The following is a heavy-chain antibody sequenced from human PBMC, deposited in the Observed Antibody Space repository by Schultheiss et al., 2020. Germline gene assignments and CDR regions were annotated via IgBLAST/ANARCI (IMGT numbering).Heavy chain of an antibody. CDR1: GYTLTELS. D-gene: IGHD1-26*01. CDR2: INPNSGGT. CDR3: ARGVDSGDFDY. J-gene: IGHJ4*02. V-gene: IGHV1-2*02. Sequence: ASVKVSCKVSGYTLTELSMHWVRQAPGKGLEWMGWINPNSGGTNYAQKFQGRVTMTRDTSISTAYMELSRLRSDDTAVYYCARGVDSGDFDYWGQGTLVTVSS.